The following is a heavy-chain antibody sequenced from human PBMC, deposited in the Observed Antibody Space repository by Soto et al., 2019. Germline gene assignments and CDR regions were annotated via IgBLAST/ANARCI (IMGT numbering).Heavy chain of an antibody. CDR2: INPNRGGT. D-gene: IGHD3-16*01. CDR3: ARDGAAEGGFDP. J-gene: IGHJ5*02. CDR1: GYTFTGYY. V-gene: IGHV1-2*02. Sequence: QVQLVQSGAEVKKPGASVKVSCKASGYTFTGYYMHWVRQAPGQGLEWMGWINPNRGGTNYAQKFQGRVTMTRDTSISTAYMELSRLRSDDTAVYYCARDGAAEGGFDPWGQGTLVTVSS.